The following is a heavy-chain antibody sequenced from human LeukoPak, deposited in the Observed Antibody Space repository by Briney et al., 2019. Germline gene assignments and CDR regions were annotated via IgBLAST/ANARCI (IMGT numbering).Heavy chain of an antibody. Sequence: SETLSLTCTVSGGSIRSYYWSWIRQPAGKGLEWIGRIYTSGSTNYNPSLKSRVTMSVDTSKNQFSLKLSSVTAADTAVYYCARDRSSSWYYYYYYMDVWGKGTTVTVSS. CDR3: ARDRSSSWYYYYYYMDV. J-gene: IGHJ6*03. CDR2: IYTSGST. D-gene: IGHD6-13*01. CDR1: GGSIRSYY. V-gene: IGHV4-4*07.